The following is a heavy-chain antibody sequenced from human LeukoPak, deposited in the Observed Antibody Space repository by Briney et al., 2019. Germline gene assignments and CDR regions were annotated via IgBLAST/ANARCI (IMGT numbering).Heavy chain of an antibody. V-gene: IGHV3-48*01. J-gene: IGHJ3*01. CDR1: GFTFSDYN. Sequence: GGSLRLSCAASGFTFSDYNMHWVRQAPGTGLEWVSYISTSSNTIYYADSVKGRFTISRDNAKNSLFLQMNSLRAEDTAVYYCSRDLGLPGVWGQGTVVTVSS. CDR3: SRDLGLPGV. D-gene: IGHD3-10*01. CDR2: ISTSSNTI.